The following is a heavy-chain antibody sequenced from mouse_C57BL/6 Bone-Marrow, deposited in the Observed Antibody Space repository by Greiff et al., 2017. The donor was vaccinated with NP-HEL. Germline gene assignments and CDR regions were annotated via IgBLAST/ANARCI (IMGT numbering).Heavy chain of an antibody. J-gene: IGHJ4*01. CDR2: ISYDGSN. CDR1: GYSITSGYY. D-gene: IGHD3-2*02. CDR3: ARGGAQAPYAMDY. V-gene: IGHV3-6*01. Sequence: ESGPGLVKPSQSLSLTCSVTGYSITSGYYWNWIRQFPGNKLEWMGYISYDGSNNYNPSLKNRISITRDTSKNQFFLKLNSVTTEDTATYYCARGGAQAPYAMDYWGQGTSVTVSS.